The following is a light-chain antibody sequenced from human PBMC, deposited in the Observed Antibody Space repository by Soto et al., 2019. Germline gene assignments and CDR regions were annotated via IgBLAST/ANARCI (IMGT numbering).Light chain of an antibody. V-gene: IGKV1-5*03. J-gene: IGKJ1*01. CDR3: QHYNCYSEA. Sequence: DIQVTQSPSTLSGSEGHRVTITCRASQTISRWLAWYQQKPGKAPKLLIYKASTLKSGVPSRFSGSGSGTEFPLTISRLQAEDFATYYCQHYNCYSEAFGQGAKV. CDR1: QTISRW. CDR2: KAS.